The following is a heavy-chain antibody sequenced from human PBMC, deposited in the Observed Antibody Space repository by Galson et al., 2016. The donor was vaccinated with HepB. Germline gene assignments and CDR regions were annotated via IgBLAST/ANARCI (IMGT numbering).Heavy chain of an antibody. D-gene: IGHD2-2*01. CDR3: AREGIGRPAAKDALDI. CDR1: GFTFSSFA. Sequence: SLRLSCAASGFTFSSFAMHWVRQAPGKGLEWVALISYDRSNKNAASVKGRFTISRDNSKNTLYLQMNSLRAEDTAVYYCAREGIGRPAAKDALDIWGQGTRVTVSS. V-gene: IGHV3-30*04. J-gene: IGHJ3*02. CDR2: ISYDRSNK.